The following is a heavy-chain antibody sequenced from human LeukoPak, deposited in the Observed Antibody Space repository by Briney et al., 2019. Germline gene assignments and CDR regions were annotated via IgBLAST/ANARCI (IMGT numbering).Heavy chain of an antibody. CDR1: GYTFTGYY. Sequence: ASVKVSCKASGYTFTGYYMHWVRQAPGQGLEWMGWINPNSGGTNYAQKFQGRVTMTRDTSISTAYMELSRLRSDDTAVYYCARDRNVFWPYMGEYNWFDPWGQGTLVTVSS. D-gene: IGHD3-16*01. J-gene: IGHJ5*02. V-gene: IGHV1-2*02. CDR3: ARDRNVFWPYMGEYNWFDP. CDR2: INPNSGGT.